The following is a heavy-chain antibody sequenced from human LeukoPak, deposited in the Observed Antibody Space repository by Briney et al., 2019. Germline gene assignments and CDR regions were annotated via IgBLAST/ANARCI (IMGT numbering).Heavy chain of an antibody. V-gene: IGHV3-15*01. Sequence: GGSLRLSCAAPGFTFNIAWMTWVRQAPGKWLEWVGRIKTQIDGGTTDYAAPVKGRFTISRDDSKNTLYLQMNSLKTEDTGVYYCTTSQQLLNYAYDFWGQGTMVTVSS. CDR1: GFTFNIAW. D-gene: IGHD2-2*01. CDR3: TTSQQLLNYAYDF. CDR2: IKTQIDGGTT. J-gene: IGHJ3*01.